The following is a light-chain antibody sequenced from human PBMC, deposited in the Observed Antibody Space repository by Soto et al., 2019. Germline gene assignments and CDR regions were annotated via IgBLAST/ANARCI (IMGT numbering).Light chain of an antibody. J-gene: IGKJ1*01. V-gene: IGKV3D-11*01. Sequence: EIVLTQSPATLSSFPGDRVTLSCRASQDINTRLAWYQHRPGQAPRLLIYQTSIRAAGIPARFSASGTGTDFTLTISGVQPEDFAVYYCQQRKSWPRTFGQGTKLDI. CDR1: QDINTR. CDR2: QTS. CDR3: QQRKSWPRT.